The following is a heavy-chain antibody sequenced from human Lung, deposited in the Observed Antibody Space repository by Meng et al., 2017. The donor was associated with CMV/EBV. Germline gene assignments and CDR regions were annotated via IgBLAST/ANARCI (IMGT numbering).Heavy chain of an antibody. J-gene: IGHJ3*02. V-gene: IGHV4-4*02. CDR1: GGSISITHW. CDR2: VYHSGYT. D-gene: IGHD1-7*01. CDR3: ARVGTTGNAFDI. Sequence: SETXSLXCVVSGGSISITHWWSWVRQPPGKGLEWIGEVYHSGYTNYNPSLRSRVTMSVDKSKNLFSLRLISVTAADTAVYYCARVGTTGNAFDIWGQGTMVTVSS.